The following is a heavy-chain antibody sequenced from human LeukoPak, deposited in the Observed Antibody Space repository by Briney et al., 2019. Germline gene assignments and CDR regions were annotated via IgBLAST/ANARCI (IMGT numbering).Heavy chain of an antibody. CDR3: ARSYDSSGYSDY. V-gene: IGHV1-2*02. D-gene: IGHD3-22*01. Sequence: ASVKVSCKASGYTFIGYYLHWVRQAPGQGLEWMGWINPNSGGTNYAQKFQGRVTMTRDTSISTAYMELSRLRSDDTAVYYCARSYDSSGYSDYWGQGTLVTVSS. CDR1: GYTFIGYY. J-gene: IGHJ4*02. CDR2: INPNSGGT.